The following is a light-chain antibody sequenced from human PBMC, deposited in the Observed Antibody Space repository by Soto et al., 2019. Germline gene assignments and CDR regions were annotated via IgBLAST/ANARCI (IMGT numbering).Light chain of an antibody. J-gene: IGKJ2*01. CDR1: QHISTW. CDR3: QQANSFPFT. Sequence: DIQMTQSPSSVSASLGDRVTITCRASQHISTWLVWYQQKPGKAPQLLIHAASSLQTGVPSRFSGSGSGTDFSLAISSLQPEDSATYYCQQANSFPFTFGQGTRLEI. V-gene: IGKV1-12*01. CDR2: AAS.